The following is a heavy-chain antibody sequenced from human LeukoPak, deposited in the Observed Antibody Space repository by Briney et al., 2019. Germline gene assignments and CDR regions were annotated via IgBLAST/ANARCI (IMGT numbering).Heavy chain of an antibody. CDR1: GGSISSYY. CDR3: ASYITGTDYYYYMDV. V-gene: IGHV4-59*01. CDR2: IYYSGST. J-gene: IGHJ6*03. Sequence: SETLSLTCTVSGGSISSYYWSWIRQPPGKGLEWIGYIYYSGSTNYNPSLKSRVTISVDTSKNQFSLKLSSVTAADTAVYYCASYITGTDYYYYMDVWGKGTTVTVSS. D-gene: IGHD1-7*01.